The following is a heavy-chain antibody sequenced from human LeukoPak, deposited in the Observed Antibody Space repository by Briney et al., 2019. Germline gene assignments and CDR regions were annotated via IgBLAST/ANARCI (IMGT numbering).Heavy chain of an antibody. CDR3: AKEISVAGMFDY. V-gene: IGHV3-30*18. J-gene: IGHJ4*02. Sequence: GGSLRLSCAASGFTFSSYGMHWVRQVPGKGLEWVAVIASDGGMKYCADSMKGRFTISRDNSKNTLYLQVDSLRAEDTAVYYCAKEISVAGMFDYWGQGTLVTVSS. CDR2: IASDGGMK. D-gene: IGHD6-19*01. CDR1: GFTFSSYG.